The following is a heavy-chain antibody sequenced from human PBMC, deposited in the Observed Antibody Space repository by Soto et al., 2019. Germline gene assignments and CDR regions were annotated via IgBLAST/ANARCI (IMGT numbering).Heavy chain of an antibody. CDR1: GGSFSGHY. J-gene: IGHJ6*03. Sequence: PSETLSLTCAVYGGSFSGHYWTWIRKPQGQGLEWIGEINHSGSTNYNPSLKSRVTISVDTSKNQFSLKLSSVTAADTAVYYCARVSRIAARPIYYYYYYMDVWGKGTTVTVSS. V-gene: IGHV4-34*01. D-gene: IGHD6-6*01. CDR2: INHSGST. CDR3: ARVSRIAARPIYYYYYYMDV.